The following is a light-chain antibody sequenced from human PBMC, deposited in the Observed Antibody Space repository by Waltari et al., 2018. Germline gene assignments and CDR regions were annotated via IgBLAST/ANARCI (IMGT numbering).Light chain of an antibody. J-gene: IGKJ4*01. CDR2: WAS. CDR3: QQYYNAPLT. CDR1: QSVLHSSNNKNY. V-gene: IGKV4-1*01. Sequence: SVMTQSPDSLALSLRERATTHCQSSQSVLHSSNNKNYLAWYQQKPGQPPNLLIYWASTRESGVPDRFSGSGSGTDFTLTISSLQAEDVAVYYCQQYYNAPLTFGGGTKVEIK.